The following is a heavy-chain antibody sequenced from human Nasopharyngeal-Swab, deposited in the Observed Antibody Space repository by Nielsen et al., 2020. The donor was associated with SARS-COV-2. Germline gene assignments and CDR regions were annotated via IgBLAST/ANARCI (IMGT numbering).Heavy chain of an antibody. J-gene: IGHJ6*03. Sequence: SETLSLTCTVSGGSISSYYWSWIRQPPGKGLEWIGYIYYSGSTNYNPSLKSRVTISVDTSKNQFSLKLSSVTAADTAVYYCARHAWVYSNYVGYYYYMDVWGKGTTVTVSS. V-gene: IGHV4-59*08. CDR3: ARHAWVYSNYVGYYYYMDV. CDR2: IYYSGST. CDR1: GGSISSYY. D-gene: IGHD4-11*01.